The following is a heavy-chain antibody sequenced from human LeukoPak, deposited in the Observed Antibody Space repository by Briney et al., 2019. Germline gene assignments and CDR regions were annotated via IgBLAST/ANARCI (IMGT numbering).Heavy chain of an antibody. CDR1: GFTFSNYG. CDR2: IWHDGNNK. Sequence: GRSLRLSCAASGFTFSNYGMHWVRQAPGKGLEWVAVIWHDGNNKYYVDSVKGRFTISRDNSKNTLYLQMNSLRAEDTAVYYCANNFDYWGQGTLVTVSS. CDR3: ANNFDY. J-gene: IGHJ4*02. V-gene: IGHV3-33*06.